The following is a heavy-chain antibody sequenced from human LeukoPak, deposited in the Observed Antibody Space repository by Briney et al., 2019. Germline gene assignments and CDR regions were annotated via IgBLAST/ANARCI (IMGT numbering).Heavy chain of an antibody. CDR2: ISTSGSTI. CDR1: GFTYSSYE. D-gene: IGHD3-10*01. V-gene: IGHV3-48*03. J-gene: IGHJ3*02. CDR3: ARGSSVYGSGSYDAFDI. Sequence: GGPLTLSCAVSGFTYSSYEMKWVREAPGKGLEWVSYISTSGSTIYYADSVEGRFTISRDNAKNSLYLQINSLRAEDTAVYYRARGSSVYGSGSYDAFDIWGQGTMVTVSS.